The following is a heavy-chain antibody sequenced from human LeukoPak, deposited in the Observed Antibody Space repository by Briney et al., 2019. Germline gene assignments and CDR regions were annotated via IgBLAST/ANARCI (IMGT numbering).Heavy chain of an antibody. D-gene: IGHD6-19*01. CDR1: GYTFPSYG. V-gene: IGHV1-18*04. CDR3: ARALSIAVASRGGY. CDR2: FSAYNGNT. J-gene: IGHJ4*02. Sequence: GASVKVPCKAPGYTFPSYGITWVRQAPSQGLGGMGWFSAYNGNTNQATKRQGRVNMTTDKSTSTAYMELRSLRSDDTAVYYWARALSIAVASRGGYWGQGTLVTVSS.